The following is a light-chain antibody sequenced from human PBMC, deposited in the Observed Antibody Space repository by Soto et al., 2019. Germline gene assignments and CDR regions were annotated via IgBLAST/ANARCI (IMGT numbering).Light chain of an antibody. Sequence: ALQIHQSPSSMSASVGDRATLTCRASQGSRNDVGWYQQKPGKAPKILIYAVSSLQSGVPSRFSGSGSGTDFILTISSLQPEDFATYYCLQDYSFPLTVGGGTKVDIK. V-gene: IGKV1-6*01. CDR3: LQDYSFPLT. J-gene: IGKJ4*01. CDR1: QGSRND. CDR2: AVS.